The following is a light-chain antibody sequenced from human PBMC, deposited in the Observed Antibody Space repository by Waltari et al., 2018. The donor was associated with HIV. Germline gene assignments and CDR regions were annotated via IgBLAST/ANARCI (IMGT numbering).Light chain of an antibody. CDR3: SSYGDSLKVL. J-gene: IGLJ2*01. CDR2: EVT. Sequence: QSALTQPPSASGSLGQSVTISCTGSSSDIGAYALVSWFQQYPHSAPQLLLYEVTRRPATVSDRFSGSRSGNTAFLTVAGLQPDDEATYFCSSYGDSLKVLFGGGTNVTVL. CDR1: SSDIGAYAL. V-gene: IGLV2-8*01.